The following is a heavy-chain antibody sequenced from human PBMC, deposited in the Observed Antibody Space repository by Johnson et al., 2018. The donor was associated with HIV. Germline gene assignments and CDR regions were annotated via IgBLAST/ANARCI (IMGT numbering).Heavy chain of an antibody. D-gene: IGHD3-10*02. Sequence: EVQLVESGGGLVQPGGSLRLSCAASGFTFSSYDMHWVRQATGKGLEWVSAIGTAGDTYYPGSVKGRFTISRENAKNSLYLQMNSLRAGDTAVYYCAKDGSGDVRGAFDIWGQGTMVTVSS. J-gene: IGHJ3*02. V-gene: IGHV3-13*01. CDR2: IGTAGDT. CDR3: AKDGSGDVRGAFDI. CDR1: GFTFSSYD.